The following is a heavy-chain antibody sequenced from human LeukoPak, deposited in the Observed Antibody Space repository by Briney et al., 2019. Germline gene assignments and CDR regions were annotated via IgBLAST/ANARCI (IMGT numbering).Heavy chain of an antibody. CDR3: ARHYYYGSGSYNFDY. J-gene: IGHJ4*02. Sequence: TGGSLRLSCAASGFTVSSNYMSWVRQAPGKGLEWVSVIYSGGNTYYADSVKGRFTISRDNSKNTLYLQMNSLRAEDTAVYYCARHYYYGSGSYNFDYRGQGTLVTVSS. CDR2: IYSGGNT. CDR1: GFTVSSNY. V-gene: IGHV3-53*01. D-gene: IGHD3-10*01.